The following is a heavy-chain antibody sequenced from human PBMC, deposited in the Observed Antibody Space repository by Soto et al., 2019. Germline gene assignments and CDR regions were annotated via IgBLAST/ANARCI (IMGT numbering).Heavy chain of an antibody. CDR3: AREVRAREAASGSYSLDS. D-gene: IGHD3-10*01. J-gene: IGHJ4*02. V-gene: IGHV4-34*01. Sequence: PSETLSLTCAVYGGSFSGYYWSWIRQPPGKGLEWIGEINHSGSTNYNPSLKSRVTISVDTSKNQFSLKLSSVTAADTAVYYCAREVRAREAASGSYSLDSWGQGTMGTSPQ. CDR1: GGSFSGYY. CDR2: INHSGST.